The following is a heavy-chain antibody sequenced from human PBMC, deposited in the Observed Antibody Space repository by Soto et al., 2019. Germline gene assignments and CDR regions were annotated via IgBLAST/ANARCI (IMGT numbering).Heavy chain of an antibody. J-gene: IGHJ4*02. CDR3: ARVIMITFGGGIFDY. CDR1: GGSISSYY. Sequence: SETLSLTCTVSGGSISSYYWSWIRQPPGKGLEWIGYIYYSGSTNYNPSLKSRVTISVDTSKNQFSLKLSSVTAADTAVYYCARVIMITFGGGIFDYWGQGTLVTVSS. V-gene: IGHV4-59*01. D-gene: IGHD3-16*01. CDR2: IYYSGST.